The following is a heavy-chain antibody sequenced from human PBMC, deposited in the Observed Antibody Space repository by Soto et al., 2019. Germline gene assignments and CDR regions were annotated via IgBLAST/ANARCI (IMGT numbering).Heavy chain of an antibody. CDR1: GFTFSSYG. J-gene: IGHJ4*02. V-gene: IGHV3-30*18. Sequence: QVQLVESGGGVVQPGRSLRLSCAASGFTFSSYGMHWVRQAPGKGLEWVAVISYDGSNKYYADSVKGRFTISRDNSKNTLYLQMNSLRGEDTAVYYCAKTIGDWGQGTLVTVSS. D-gene: IGHD3-16*01. CDR2: ISYDGSNK. CDR3: AKTIGD.